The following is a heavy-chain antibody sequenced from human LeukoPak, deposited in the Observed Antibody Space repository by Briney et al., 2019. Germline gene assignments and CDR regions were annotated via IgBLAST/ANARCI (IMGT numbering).Heavy chain of an antibody. Sequence: GGSLRLSCAASGFTFSRFAMSWVRQAPGKGLEWVSAVSGSGSTTDYADSVKGRFTISRDNSKNRLFPQMNSLRAEDTAVYYCAKDHLGTSDSYFDYWGQGTLVTVSS. CDR1: GFTFSRFA. V-gene: IGHV3-23*01. CDR3: AKDHLGTSDSYFDY. J-gene: IGHJ4*02. D-gene: IGHD4-23*01. CDR2: VSGSGSTT.